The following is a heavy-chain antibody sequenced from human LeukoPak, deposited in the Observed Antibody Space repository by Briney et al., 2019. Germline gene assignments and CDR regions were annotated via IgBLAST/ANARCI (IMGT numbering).Heavy chain of an antibody. V-gene: IGHV1-18*01. J-gene: IGHJ6*02. CDR3: ARDLPYYYDSSGYYYEYYYGMDV. D-gene: IGHD3-22*01. Sequence: ASVKVSFKASGYTFTSYGISWVRQAPGQGLEWMGWISAYNGNTNYAQKLQGRVTMTTDTSTSTAYMELRSLRSDDTAVYYCARDLPYYYDSSGYYYEYYYGMDVWGQGTTVTVSS. CDR1: GYTFTSYG. CDR2: ISAYNGNT.